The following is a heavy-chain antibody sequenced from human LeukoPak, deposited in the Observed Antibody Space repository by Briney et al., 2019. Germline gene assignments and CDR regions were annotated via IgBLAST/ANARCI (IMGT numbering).Heavy chain of an antibody. Sequence: PSETLSLTCAVYGGSFSGYYWSWIRQPPGKGLEWIGEINHSGSTNYNPSLKSRVTISVDTSKNQFSLKLSSVTAADTAVYYCARGGGDYGVGNWFDPWGQGTLVTVSS. CDR2: INHSGST. V-gene: IGHV4-34*01. J-gene: IGHJ5*02. CDR1: GGSFSGYY. D-gene: IGHD4-17*01. CDR3: ARGGGDYGVGNWFDP.